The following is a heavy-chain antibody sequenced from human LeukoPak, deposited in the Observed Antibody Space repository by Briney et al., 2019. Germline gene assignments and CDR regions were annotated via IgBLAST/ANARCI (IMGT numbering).Heavy chain of an antibody. CDR3: ARERCSGGSCTYDPFDI. CDR1: GFSFGSYS. D-gene: IGHD2-15*01. Sequence: GGSLRLSCVASGFSFGSYSIHWVRRVPGKGLEWVAVMSVNGINKYYADSVRGRFTVSRDISKNTQFLQMNSLRFEDTAVYFCARERCSGGSCTYDPFDIWGHGTMVTVST. CDR2: MSVNGINK. J-gene: IGHJ3*02. V-gene: IGHV3-30-3*01.